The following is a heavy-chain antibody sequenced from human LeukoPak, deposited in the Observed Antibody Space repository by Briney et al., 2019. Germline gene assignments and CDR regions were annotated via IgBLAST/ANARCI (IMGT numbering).Heavy chain of an antibody. V-gene: IGHV3-30*02. CDR2: IRYGGSNK. Sequence: PGGSLRLSCAASGFTFSSYGMHWVRQAPGKGLEWVAFIRYGGSNKYYADSVKGRFTISRDNSKNTLYLQMNSLRAEDTAVYYCASTPDIVVVPSYWGQGTLVTVSS. CDR3: ASTPDIVVVPSY. D-gene: IGHD2-2*01. J-gene: IGHJ4*02. CDR1: GFTFSSYG.